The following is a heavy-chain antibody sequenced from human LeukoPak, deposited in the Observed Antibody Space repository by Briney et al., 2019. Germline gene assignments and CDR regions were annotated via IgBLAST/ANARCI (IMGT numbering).Heavy chain of an antibody. CDR2: INHSGST. V-gene: IGHV4-34*01. CDR1: GGSFSGYY. Sequence: PSETLSLTCAVYGGSFSGYYWSWIRQPPGKGLEWIGEINHSGSTNYNPSLKSRVTISVDTSKNQFSLKLSSVTAADTAVYYCARSGPYSSGWHYYYYGMDVWGQGTTVTVS. J-gene: IGHJ6*02. CDR3: ARSGPYSSGWHYYYYGMDV. D-gene: IGHD6-19*01.